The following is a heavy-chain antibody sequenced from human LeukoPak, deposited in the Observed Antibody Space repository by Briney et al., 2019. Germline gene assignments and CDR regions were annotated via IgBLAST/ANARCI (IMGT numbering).Heavy chain of an antibody. V-gene: IGHV3-48*02. D-gene: IGHD3-9*01. CDR2: ISSSSSTI. CDR1: GFTFSSYS. Sequence: GGSLRLSCAASGFTFSSYSMNWVRQAPGKGLEWVSYISSSSSTIYYADSVKGQFTISRDNAKNSLYLQMNSLRDEGTAVYYCAREGEYYDILTGYYGFDYWGQGTLVTVSS. J-gene: IGHJ4*02. CDR3: AREGEYYDILTGYYGFDY.